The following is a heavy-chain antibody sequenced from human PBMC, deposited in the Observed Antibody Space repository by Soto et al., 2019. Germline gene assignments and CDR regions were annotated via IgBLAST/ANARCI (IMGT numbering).Heavy chain of an antibody. CDR2: FNHSGST. V-gene: IGHV4-34*01. CDR3: ARAGSMLMGKGMDV. J-gene: IGHJ6*02. D-gene: IGHD3-16*01. Sequence: PSETLSLTCAVYGGSFSAYYWSWIRQPPGKGLEWIGEFNHSGSTNYNPSLKSRVTISVDPSKIQFSLKLSSVTAADTAVYYCARAGSMLMGKGMDVWGQGTTVTVSS. CDR1: GGSFSAYY.